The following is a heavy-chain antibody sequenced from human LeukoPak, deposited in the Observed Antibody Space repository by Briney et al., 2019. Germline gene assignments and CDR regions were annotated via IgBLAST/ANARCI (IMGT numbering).Heavy chain of an antibody. J-gene: IGHJ6*02. V-gene: IGHV3-7*03. CDR1: GFSFSTYW. Sequence: GGSLRLSCAASGFSFSTYWMSWVRQAPGKGLEWVALINPDGTERYYVDSVKGRFTTSRDNAKNSLDLQMDSLRAEDTAMYSCARDLAAVPGPRMDVRGQGTTVTVSS. CDR3: ARDLAAVPGPRMDV. D-gene: IGHD6-19*01. CDR2: INPDGTER.